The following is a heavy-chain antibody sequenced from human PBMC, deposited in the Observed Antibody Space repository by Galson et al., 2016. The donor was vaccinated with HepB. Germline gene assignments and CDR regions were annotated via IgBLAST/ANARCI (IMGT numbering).Heavy chain of an antibody. J-gene: IGHJ2*01. CDR1: GYNFVNYH. Sequence: QSGAEVTKPGESLRISCTASGYNFVNYHITWVRQMPGKGLEWMGRIDPRASYIHYSPSFQGRVTISVDRSISAAYLQWRRLRASDTATYYCARHVHSSSSGADDFWGRGTLVTVSS. CDR2: IDPRASYI. D-gene: IGHD3-22*01. CDR3: ARHVHSSSSGADDF. V-gene: IGHV5-10-1*01.